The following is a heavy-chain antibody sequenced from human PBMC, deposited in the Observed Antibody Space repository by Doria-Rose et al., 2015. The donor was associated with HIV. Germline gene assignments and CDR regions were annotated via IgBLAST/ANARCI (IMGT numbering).Heavy chain of an antibody. V-gene: IGHV1-24*01. J-gene: IGHJ4*02. CDR1: GYTLTELS. CDR3: ATGLLVRGVIVTFGFDF. D-gene: IGHD3-10*01. CDR2: FDPEDGET. Sequence: QVQLVQSGAEVKKPGASVKVSCKVSGYTLTELSMHWVRQVPGKGLEWMGGFDPEDGETIYAQKFQGRVRMTEDTSTDTAYVELSSLTSEDTAVYYCATGLLVRGVIVTFGFDFWGQGTLVTVSS.